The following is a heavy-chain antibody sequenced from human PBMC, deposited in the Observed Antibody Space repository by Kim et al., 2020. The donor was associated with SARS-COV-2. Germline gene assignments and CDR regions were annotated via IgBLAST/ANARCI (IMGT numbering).Heavy chain of an antibody. CDR2: INHSGST. CDR1: GVSFSGYY. D-gene: IGHD3-3*01. Sequence: SETLSLTCAVYGVSFSGYYWSWIRQPPGKGLEWIGEINHSGSTNYNPSLKSRVTISVDTSKNQFSLKLSSVTAADTAVYYCARCIRFLERFDPWGQGTLVTVSS. J-gene: IGHJ5*02. CDR3: ARCIRFLERFDP. V-gene: IGHV4-34*01.